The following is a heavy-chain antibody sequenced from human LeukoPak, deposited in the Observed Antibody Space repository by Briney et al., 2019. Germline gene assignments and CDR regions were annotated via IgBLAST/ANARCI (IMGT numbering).Heavy chain of an antibody. CDR3: ARDDDWNYEDY. Sequence: GGSLRLSCAASGFIFDDYAMHWVRQAPGKGLEWVSGISWNSASIGYADSVKGRFTISRDNAKKSLYLQMNSLRAEDTAVYYCARDDDWNYEDYWGQGTLVTVSS. CDR1: GFIFDDYA. CDR2: ISWNSASI. V-gene: IGHV3-9*01. D-gene: IGHD1-7*01. J-gene: IGHJ4*02.